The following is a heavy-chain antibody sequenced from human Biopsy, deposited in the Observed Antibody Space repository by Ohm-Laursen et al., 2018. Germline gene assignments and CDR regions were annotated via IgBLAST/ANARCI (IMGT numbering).Heavy chain of an antibody. J-gene: IGHJ3*02. CDR2: IYYSGST. CDR1: GGSVSSGDYY. Sequence: TLSLTCTVSGGSVSSGDYYWTWIRQPPGKGLEWIGYIYYSGSTNYSPSLKSRVTISVDTSKNQFSLKLSSVTPADTAVYYCARWTPEYDSSRYYLDAFDIWGQGTKVTVSS. V-gene: IGHV4-61*08. CDR3: ARWTPEYDSSRYYLDAFDI. D-gene: IGHD3-22*01.